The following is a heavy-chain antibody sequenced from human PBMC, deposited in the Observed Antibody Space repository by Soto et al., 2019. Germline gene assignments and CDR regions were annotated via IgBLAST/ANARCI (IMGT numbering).Heavy chain of an antibody. CDR2: IIPILGIA. CDR1: GGTFSSYT. Sequence: GASVKVSCKASGGTFSSYTISWVRQAPGQGLEWMGRIIPILGIANYAQKFQGRVTITADKSTSTAYMELSSLRSEDTAVYYCAREQYSSWYYYSFDYWGQGTLVTVSS. D-gene: IGHD6-13*01. J-gene: IGHJ4*02. CDR3: AREQYSSWYYYSFDY. V-gene: IGHV1-69*04.